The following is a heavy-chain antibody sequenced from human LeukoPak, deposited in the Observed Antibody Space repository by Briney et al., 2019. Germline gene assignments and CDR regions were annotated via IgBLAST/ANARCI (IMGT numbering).Heavy chain of an antibody. Sequence: GGSLRLSCAASGFTFSSYAMHWVRQAPGKGLEWVAVISYDGSNKYYADSVKGRFTISRDNSKNTLYLQMNSLRAEDTAVYYCARDHDPQGYSSVIFYFHANWFDPWGQGTLVTVSS. CDR1: GFTFSSYA. D-gene: IGHD6-19*01. J-gene: IGHJ5*02. CDR3: ARDHDPQGYSSVIFYFHANWFDP. CDR2: ISYDGSNK. V-gene: IGHV3-30-3*01.